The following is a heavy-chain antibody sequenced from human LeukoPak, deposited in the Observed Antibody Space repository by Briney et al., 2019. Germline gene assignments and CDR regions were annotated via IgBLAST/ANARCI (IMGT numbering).Heavy chain of an antibody. D-gene: IGHD1-26*01. CDR3: ARGKGYGRSYYFDY. CDR2: LYTGGTT. CDR1: GFTVSYNY. Sequence: GGSLRLSCAVSGFTVSYNYMSWVRQAPGKGLEWVSVLYTGGTTYYADSVKGRFTISRDNSKDTLYLQMNSLRAEDTAVYYCARGKGYGRSYYFDYWGQGTLVTVSS. V-gene: IGHV3-53*01. J-gene: IGHJ4*02.